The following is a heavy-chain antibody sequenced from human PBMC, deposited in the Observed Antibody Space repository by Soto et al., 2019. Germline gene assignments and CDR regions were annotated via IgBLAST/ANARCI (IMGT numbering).Heavy chain of an antibody. J-gene: IGHJ4*02. CDR1: GDTFNFYS. Sequence: QVQLVQSGAEVKRPGSSVKVSCKASGDTFNFYSINWVRQAPGLGLEWMGRVNPILSMSNYAQRFQGRVTMSADKSTSTAYRELSGLKCGGTAIYYCATSYGSGYRAFDFWGQGALVTVSS. V-gene: IGHV1-69*04. CDR3: ATSYGSGYRAFDF. D-gene: IGHD3-10*01. CDR2: VNPILSMS.